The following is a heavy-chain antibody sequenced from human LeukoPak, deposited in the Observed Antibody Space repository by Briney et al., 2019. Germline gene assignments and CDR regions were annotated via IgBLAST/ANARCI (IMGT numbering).Heavy chain of an antibody. Sequence: SVKVSCKASGFTFTSSAMQWVRQARGQRLEWIGWIVVGSGNTNYAQKFQERVTITRDTSTSTAYMELSSLRSEDTAVYYCAADSHYGDYHYYYGMDVWGQGTTVTVSS. CDR2: IVVGSGNT. CDR3: AADSHYGDYHYYYGMDV. CDR1: GFTFTSSA. D-gene: IGHD4-17*01. V-gene: IGHV1-58*02. J-gene: IGHJ6*02.